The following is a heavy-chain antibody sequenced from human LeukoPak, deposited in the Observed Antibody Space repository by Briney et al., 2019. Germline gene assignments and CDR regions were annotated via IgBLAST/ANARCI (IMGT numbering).Heavy chain of an antibody. V-gene: IGHV4-34*01. CDR1: GWSFSGYY. Sequence: SETLSLTCAVYGWSFSGYYWSWIRQPPGKGLEWIGEINHSGSTNYNPSLKSRVTISVDTSKNQFSLKLSSVTAADTAVYYCARVYVVAAGYDYWGQGTLVTVSS. D-gene: IGHD6-13*01. CDR3: ARVYVVAAGYDY. J-gene: IGHJ4*02. CDR2: INHSGST.